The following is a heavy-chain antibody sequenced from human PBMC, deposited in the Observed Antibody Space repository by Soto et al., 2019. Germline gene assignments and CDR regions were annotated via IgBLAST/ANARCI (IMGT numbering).Heavy chain of an antibody. D-gene: IGHD1-7*01. CDR1: GYTFTGYY. CDR2: INPNSGGT. CDR3: ARLPPELELRMKRYYYYYGMDV. Sequence: VASVKVSCKASGYTFTGYYMHWVRQAPGQGLEWMGWINPNSGGTNYAQKFQGRVTMTRDTSISTAYMELSRLRSDDTAVYYCARLPPELELRMKRYYYYYGMDVWGQGTTVTV. V-gene: IGHV1-2*02. J-gene: IGHJ6*02.